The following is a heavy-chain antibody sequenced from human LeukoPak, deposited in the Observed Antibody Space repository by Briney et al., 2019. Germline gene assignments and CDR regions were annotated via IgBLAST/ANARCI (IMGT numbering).Heavy chain of an antibody. J-gene: IGHJ6*02. Sequence: SETLSLTCTVSGGSISSYYWGWIRQPPGKGLEWIGYIYYSGSTNHNPSLKSRVTISVDTSKNQFSLKLSSVTAADTAVYYCARGTVPYYYYYGMDVWGQGTTVTVSS. D-gene: IGHD4-17*01. V-gene: IGHV4-59*01. CDR2: IYYSGST. CDR3: ARGTVPYYYYYGMDV. CDR1: GGSISSYY.